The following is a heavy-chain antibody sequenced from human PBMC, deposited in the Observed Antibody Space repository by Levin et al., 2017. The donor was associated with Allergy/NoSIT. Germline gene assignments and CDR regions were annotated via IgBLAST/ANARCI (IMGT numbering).Heavy chain of an antibody. V-gene: IGHV3-48*04. CDR3: ARDHSWSSDS. J-gene: IGHJ4*02. D-gene: IGHD2-8*02. Sequence: LSGGSLRLSCAASGFTLSSYSMNWVRQAPGKGLEWISYIRPNSDIRSYADSVKGRFTISRDNAKNSLYLQMNSLRAADTAVYYCARDHSWSSDSWGQGTLVTVSS. CDR2: IRPNSDIR. CDR1: GFTLSSYS.